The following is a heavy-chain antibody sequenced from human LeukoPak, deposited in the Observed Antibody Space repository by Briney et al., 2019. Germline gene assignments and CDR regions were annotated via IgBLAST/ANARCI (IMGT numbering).Heavy chain of an antibody. V-gene: IGHV7-4-1*02. CDR2: INTNTGNP. D-gene: IGHD3-22*01. CDR3: ASGTSGRYYYDSSGFDY. CDR1: GYTFTSYA. Sequence: ASVKVSCKASGYTFTSYAMNWVRQAPGQGLGWVGWINTNTGNPTYAQGFTGRFVFSLDTSVSTAYLQISGLKAEDTAVYYCASGTSGRYYYDSSGFDYWGQGTLVTVSS. J-gene: IGHJ4*02.